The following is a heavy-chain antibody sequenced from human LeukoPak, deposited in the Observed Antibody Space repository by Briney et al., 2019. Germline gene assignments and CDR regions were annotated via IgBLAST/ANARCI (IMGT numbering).Heavy chain of an antibody. Sequence: SQTLSLTCTVSGGSISSGSYHWSWIRQPAGKGLEWIGRIYTSGSTNYNPSLKSRVTISVDTSKNQFSLKLSSVTAADTAVYYCARSGYSSSWYSRWDYYYYGMDVWGQGTTVTVSS. CDR3: ARSGYSSSWYSRWDYYYYGMDV. CDR1: GGSISSGSYH. D-gene: IGHD6-13*01. J-gene: IGHJ6*02. V-gene: IGHV4-61*02. CDR2: IYTSGST.